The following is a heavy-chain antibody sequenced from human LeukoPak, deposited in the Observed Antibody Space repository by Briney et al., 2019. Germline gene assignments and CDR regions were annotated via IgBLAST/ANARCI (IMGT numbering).Heavy chain of an antibody. J-gene: IGHJ4*02. Sequence: ASVKVSCKASGYTFTGYYMHWVRQAPGQGLEWMGWINPNSGGTNYAQKFQGRVTMTRDTSISTAYMEPSRLRSDDTAVYYCARDLRGRSSSSDYWGQGTLVTVSS. V-gene: IGHV1-2*02. D-gene: IGHD6-6*01. CDR1: GYTFTGYY. CDR3: ARDLRGRSSSSDY. CDR2: INPNSGGT.